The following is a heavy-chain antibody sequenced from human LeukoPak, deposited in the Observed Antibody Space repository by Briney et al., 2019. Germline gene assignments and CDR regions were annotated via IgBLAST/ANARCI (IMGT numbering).Heavy chain of an antibody. D-gene: IGHD5-12*01. V-gene: IGHV3-53*01. CDR1: GFTVSSYY. CDR3: AKFPRMWLRLRTDYYYGMDV. J-gene: IGHJ6*02. CDR2: IYSGDNT. Sequence: GGSLRLSCAASGFTVSSYYMSWVRQAPGTGLEWVSVIYSGDNTYYADSVKGRFTISRHNSKNTLYLQMNSLRAEDTAVYYCAKFPRMWLRLRTDYYYGMDVWGQGTTVTVSS.